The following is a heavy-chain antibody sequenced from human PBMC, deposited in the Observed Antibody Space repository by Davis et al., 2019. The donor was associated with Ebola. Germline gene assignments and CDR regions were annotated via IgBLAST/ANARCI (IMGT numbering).Heavy chain of an antibody. CDR2: VSGSGDNT. D-gene: IGHD3-16*01. Sequence: GGSLRLSCAASGFTFSNSAMSWVRQAPGKGLEWVSSVSGSGDNTYYADSVKGRFTISRDNSNNTLYLQMNSLRAEDTAIYYRAKIFFGTRAIDYGDYWGQGTLVTVSS. V-gene: IGHV3-23*01. J-gene: IGHJ4*02. CDR3: AKIFFGTRAIDYGDY. CDR1: GFTFSNSA.